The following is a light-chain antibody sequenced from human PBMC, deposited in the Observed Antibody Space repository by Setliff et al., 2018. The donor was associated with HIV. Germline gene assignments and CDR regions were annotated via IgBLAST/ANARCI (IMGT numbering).Light chain of an antibody. J-gene: IGLJ1*01. Sequence: QSVLTQPASVSGSPGQSITISCTGTSSDVGGYNYVSWYQQHPGKAPKLRIYDVSNRPSGVSNRFSGSKSGNTASLTISGLQAEDEAGYYCSSYTSTSTLFVFGTGTKVTAL. CDR3: SSYTSTSTLFV. CDR1: SSDVGGYNY. CDR2: DVS. V-gene: IGLV2-14*03.